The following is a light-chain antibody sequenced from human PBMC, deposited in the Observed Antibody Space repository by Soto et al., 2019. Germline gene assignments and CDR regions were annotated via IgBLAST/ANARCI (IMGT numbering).Light chain of an antibody. CDR2: DAS. Sequence: DIQMTQSPSTLSASVGDGVTITCRASQTISVWLAWYQQRPGKAPKFLIYDASNLETGVSSRFSGSGSGTEFTLSIRSLQPDDFATYYCNQYDSACPTFGQGTKLEIK. J-gene: IGKJ2*01. CDR1: QTISVW. CDR3: NQYDSACPT. V-gene: IGKV1-5*01.